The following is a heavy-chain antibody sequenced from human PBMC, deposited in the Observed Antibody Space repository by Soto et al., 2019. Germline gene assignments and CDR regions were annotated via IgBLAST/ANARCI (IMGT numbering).Heavy chain of an antibody. CDR2: IFFGGST. D-gene: IGHD3-22*01. V-gene: IGHV4-34*12. Sequence: SETLSLTCAVYGGSLSGHSWSWIRQPPGKGLEWIGEIFFGGSTNYSPSLKSRVTISVDTSRNYFSLELSSVTAADTAVYYCARPHFESNTSYYYFDYWGQGTLVTVSS. J-gene: IGHJ4*02. CDR3: ARPHFESNTSYYYFDY. CDR1: GGSLSGHS.